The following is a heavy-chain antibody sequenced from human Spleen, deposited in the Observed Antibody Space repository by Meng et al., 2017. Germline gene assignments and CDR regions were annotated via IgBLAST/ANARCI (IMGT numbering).Heavy chain of an antibody. D-gene: IGHD3-16*02. J-gene: IGHJ4*02. V-gene: IGHV4-4*02. CDR2: IYHSGRT. Sequence: QVQLQESGPGLVKPSGTLSLTFAVSGGSISSNNWWSWVRQPPGKGLEWIGEIYHSGRTNYNPSLKSRVTISVDKSKNQFSLKLSSVTAADTAVYYCARDVGVIPHSYDYWGQGTLVTVSS. CDR1: GGSISSNNW. CDR3: ARDVGVIPHSYDY.